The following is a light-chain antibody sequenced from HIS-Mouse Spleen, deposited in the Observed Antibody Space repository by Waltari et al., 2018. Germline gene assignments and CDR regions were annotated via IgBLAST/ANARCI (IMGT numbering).Light chain of an antibody. V-gene: IGLV3-21*03. Sequence: SYVLTQPPPVSVAPGKTARITWGGNNIGSKSVHWYQQKPGQAPVLVVYDDSDRPSGIPERFSGSNSGNTATLTISRVEAGDEADYYCQVWDSSSDRVFGGGTKLTVL. CDR3: QVWDSSSDRV. CDR1: NIGSKS. CDR2: DDS. J-gene: IGLJ3*02.